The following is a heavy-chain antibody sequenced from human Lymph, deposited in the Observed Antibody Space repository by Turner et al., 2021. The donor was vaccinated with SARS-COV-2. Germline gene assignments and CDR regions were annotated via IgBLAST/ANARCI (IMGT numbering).Heavy chain of an antibody. CDR2: SSSRGSYI. Sequence: EVQLGESGGGLVKPGGSLRRSCSASGFTFSSYSMNGVRQAPGKWLGWVSSSSSRGSYIYYADSVKGRFTISRDNAKNSLYLQMNSLRADDTAVYYCAREKLGELFDYWGQGTLVTVSS. CDR3: AREKLGELFDY. D-gene: IGHD3-10*01. J-gene: IGHJ4*02. V-gene: IGHV3-21*01. CDR1: GFTFSSYS.